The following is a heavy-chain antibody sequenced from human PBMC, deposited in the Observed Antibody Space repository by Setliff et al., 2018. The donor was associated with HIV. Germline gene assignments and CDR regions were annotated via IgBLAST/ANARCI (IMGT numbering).Heavy chain of an antibody. CDR3: AKTQTVITVYGPFDS. D-gene: IGHD4-4*01. CDR1: GFTFSNYE. Sequence: PGGSLRLSCAASGFTFSNYEMNWVRQAPGKGLEWVSYISSSGTTIYYADSVKGRFTISRDNAKNSLYLQMNSLRAEDTAVYYCAKTQTVITVYGPFDSWDQGTPVTVSS. V-gene: IGHV3-48*03. CDR2: ISSSGTTI. J-gene: IGHJ4*02.